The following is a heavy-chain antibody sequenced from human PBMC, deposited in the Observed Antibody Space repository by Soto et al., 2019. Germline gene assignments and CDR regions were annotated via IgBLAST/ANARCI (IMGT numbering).Heavy chain of an antibody. CDR3: TTDPITFGGVVVMF. Sequence: PGGSLRLSCAASGFTFSSYSMNWVRQAPGKGLEWVSYISSSSTIYYADSVKGRFTISRDDSKNTLYLQMNSLKTEDTAVYYCTTDPITFGGVVVMFWGQGTLVTVSS. D-gene: IGHD3-16*02. CDR2: ISSSSTI. CDR1: GFTFSSYS. V-gene: IGHV3-48*01. J-gene: IGHJ4*02.